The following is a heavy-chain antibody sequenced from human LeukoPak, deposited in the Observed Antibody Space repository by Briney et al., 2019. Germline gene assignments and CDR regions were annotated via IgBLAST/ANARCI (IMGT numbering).Heavy chain of an antibody. CDR1: GYTLMNYD. CDR2: MNPNSGNT. V-gene: IGHV1-8*02. J-gene: IGHJ4*02. D-gene: IGHD5-24*01. CDR3: ARATPGGLHGYSFDY. Sequence: ASVKVSCKASGYTLMNYDINWVRQATGQGLEWMGWMNPNSGNTGFAQKFQDRVSMTRGTSINTAYMELTSLRSGDTAVYYCARATPGGLHGYSFDYWGQGTVVTVYS.